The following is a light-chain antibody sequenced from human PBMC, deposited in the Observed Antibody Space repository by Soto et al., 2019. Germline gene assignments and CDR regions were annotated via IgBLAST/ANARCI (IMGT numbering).Light chain of an antibody. Sequence: QLVLTQSPSASASLGASVTLTCTLSSGRSSDTIAWHQQQPEKGPRFLMKLNSDGSHNKGDGIPDRFSGSSSGAERYLTISSLQSEDEADYYCQTWGPGTEVFGGGTKLTVL. CDR1: SGRSSDT. J-gene: IGLJ2*01. CDR2: LNSDGSH. V-gene: IGLV4-69*01. CDR3: QTWGPGTEV.